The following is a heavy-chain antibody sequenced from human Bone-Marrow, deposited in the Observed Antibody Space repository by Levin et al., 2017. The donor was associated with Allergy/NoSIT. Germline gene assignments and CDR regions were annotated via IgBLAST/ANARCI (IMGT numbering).Heavy chain of an antibody. V-gene: IGHV1-69*06. CDR1: GGTFSSYA. J-gene: IGHJ5*02. CDR3: ARELWQWLVEGWFDP. CDR2: IIPIFGTA. D-gene: IGHD6-19*01. Sequence: PQASVKVSCKASGGTFSSYAISWVRQAPGQGLEWMGGIIPIFGTANYAQKFQGRVTITADKSTSTAYMELSSLRSEDTAVYYCARELWQWLVEGWFDPWGQGTLVTVSS.